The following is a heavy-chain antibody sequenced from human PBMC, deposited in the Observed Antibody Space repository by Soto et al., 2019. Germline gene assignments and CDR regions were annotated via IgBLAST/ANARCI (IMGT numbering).Heavy chain of an antibody. J-gene: IGHJ5*02. CDR1: GGSVSSFDHY. V-gene: IGHV4-61*03. CDR2: VYHSGGT. Sequence: QFQLQESGPGLVKPSETLSPTCAVSGGSVSSFDHYWSWMRQPPGKGLEWIAYVYHSGGTNYNPPLTACVTTSLNPSTSRCDLTLNAVPAAETEVYYCGGGDDRFKSGPWGQGVLVTVSS. D-gene: IGHD3-16*01. CDR3: GGGDDRFKSGP.